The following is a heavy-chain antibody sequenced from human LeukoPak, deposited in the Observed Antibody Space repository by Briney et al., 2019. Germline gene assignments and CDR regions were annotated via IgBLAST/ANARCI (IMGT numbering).Heavy chain of an antibody. Sequence: GGSLRLSCAASGFTFSSYAMSWVRQAPGKGLEWVSAISGSGGSTYHADSVKGRFTISRDNSKNILYLQMNSLRAGDTAVYYCAKAGRYWDFDYWGQGTLVTVSS. J-gene: IGHJ4*02. V-gene: IGHV3-23*01. CDR3: AKAGRYWDFDY. D-gene: IGHD1-26*01. CDR2: ISGSGGST. CDR1: GFTFSSYA.